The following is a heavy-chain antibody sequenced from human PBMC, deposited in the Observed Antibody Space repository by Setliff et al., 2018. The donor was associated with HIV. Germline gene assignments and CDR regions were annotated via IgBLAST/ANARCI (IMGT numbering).Heavy chain of an antibody. CDR1: GFNFRGYN. V-gene: IGHV3-21*04. J-gene: IGHJ4*02. D-gene: IGHD4-4*01. CDR2: ISTSRTYT. Sequence: PGGSLRLSCAVSGFNFRGYNMNWVRQAPGKGLEWVSSISTSRTYTYYADSVKGRFTISRDNSKNTLYLQMNSLRAEDTAVYYCAKDMEMTTIGIFDYWGQGTLVTVSS. CDR3: AKDMEMTTIGIFDY.